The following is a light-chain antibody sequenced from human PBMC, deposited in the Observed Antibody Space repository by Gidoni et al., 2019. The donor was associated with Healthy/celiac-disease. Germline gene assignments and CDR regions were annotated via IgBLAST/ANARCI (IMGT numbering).Light chain of an antibody. Sequence: QPVLTQPPSVSGAPGQRVTISCTGSSSNIGAGYDVHWYQQLPGTAPKLLIYGNSNRPSGGPDRFSGSKSGTSASLAITGLQAEDEADYYCQSYDSSLSAYVVFGGGTKLTVL. J-gene: IGLJ2*01. CDR3: QSYDSSLSAYVV. V-gene: IGLV1-40*01. CDR2: GNS. CDR1: SSNIGAGYD.